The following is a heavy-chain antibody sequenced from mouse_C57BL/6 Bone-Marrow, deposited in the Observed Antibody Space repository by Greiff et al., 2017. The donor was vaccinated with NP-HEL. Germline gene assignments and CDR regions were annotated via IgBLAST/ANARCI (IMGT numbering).Heavy chain of an antibody. V-gene: IGHV5-16*01. Sequence: EVMLVESEGGLVQPGSSMKLSCTASGFTFSDYYMAWVRQVPEKGLEWVANINYDGSSTYYLDSLKSRFIISRDNAKNILYLQMCSLKSEDTATYYCAREGGSSYFDYWGQGTTLTVSS. D-gene: IGHD1-1*01. CDR2: INYDGSST. CDR3: AREGGSSYFDY. J-gene: IGHJ2*01. CDR1: GFTFSDYY.